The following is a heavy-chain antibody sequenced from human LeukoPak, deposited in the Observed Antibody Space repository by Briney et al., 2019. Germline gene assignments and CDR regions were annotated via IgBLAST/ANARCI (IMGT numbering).Heavy chain of an antibody. J-gene: IGHJ3*02. Sequence: SETLSLTCTVSGGSISSSSYYWGWIRQPPGKGLEWIGSIYYSGSTYYNPSLKSRVTISVDTSKNQFSLKLSSVTAADTAVYYCAREAATDDSFDIWGQGTMVTVSS. CDR3: AREAATDDSFDI. CDR2: IYYSGST. V-gene: IGHV4-39*07. D-gene: IGHD1-26*01. CDR1: GGSISSSSYY.